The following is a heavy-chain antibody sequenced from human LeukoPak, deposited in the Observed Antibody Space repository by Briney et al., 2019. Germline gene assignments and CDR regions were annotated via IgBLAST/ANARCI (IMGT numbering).Heavy chain of an antibody. J-gene: IGHJ4*02. Sequence: GGSLRLSCAASGFTFSSYGMHWVRQAPGKGLEWVAVISYDGSNKYYADSVKGRFTISRDNSKNTLCLQMNSLRAEDTAVYYCAKLITMIVVVITTYCYFDYWGQGTLVTVSS. CDR1: GFTFSSYG. CDR2: ISYDGSNK. CDR3: AKLITMIVVVITTYCYFDY. V-gene: IGHV3-30*18. D-gene: IGHD3-22*01.